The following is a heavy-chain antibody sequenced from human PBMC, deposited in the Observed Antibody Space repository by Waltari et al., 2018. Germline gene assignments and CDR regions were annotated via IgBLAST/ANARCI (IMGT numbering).Heavy chain of an antibody. Sequence: QVQLQESGPGLVKPSETLSLTCTVPGGSISSYYWSWIRQPPGKGLEWIGYIYYSGSTNYNPSLKSRVTISVDTSKNQFSLKLSSVTAADTAVYYCARAALYYDFWSGVAFDIWGQGTMVTVSS. V-gene: IGHV4-59*01. J-gene: IGHJ3*02. D-gene: IGHD3-3*01. CDR1: GGSISSYY. CDR3: ARAALYYDFWSGVAFDI. CDR2: IYYSGST.